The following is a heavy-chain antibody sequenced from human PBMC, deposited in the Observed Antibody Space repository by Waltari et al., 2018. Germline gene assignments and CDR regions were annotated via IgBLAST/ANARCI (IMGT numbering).Heavy chain of an antibody. CDR2: IYYSGST. V-gene: IGHV4-39*07. CDR3: ARDLRVATIGDYFDY. J-gene: IGHJ4*02. Sequence: QLQLQESCPGLVKPSETLSLTCTVSGGSISSSSYYWGWIRQPPGKGLEWIGSIYYSGSTYYNPSLKSRVTISVDTSKNQFSLKLSSVTAADTAVYYCARDLRVATIGDYFDYWGQGTLVTVSS. D-gene: IGHD5-12*01. CDR1: GGSISSSSYY.